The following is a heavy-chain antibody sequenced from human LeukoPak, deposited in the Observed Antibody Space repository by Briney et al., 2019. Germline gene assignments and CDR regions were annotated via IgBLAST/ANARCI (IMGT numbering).Heavy chain of an antibody. D-gene: IGHD3-22*01. CDR1: GFTFSSYA. V-gene: IGHV3-7*04. CDR3: ARGEYYYDGGY. Sequence: GGSLRLSCAASGFTFSSYAMSWVRQAPGKGLEWVANIKEEGSAKYYVDSVKGRFTISRDNAKNSLFLQMNSLRAEETAVYYCARGEYYYDGGYWGQGTLVTVSS. J-gene: IGHJ4*02. CDR2: IKEEGSAK.